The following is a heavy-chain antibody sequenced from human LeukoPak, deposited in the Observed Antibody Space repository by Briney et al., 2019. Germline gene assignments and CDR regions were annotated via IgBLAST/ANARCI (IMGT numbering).Heavy chain of an antibody. D-gene: IGHD3-10*01. CDR1: GFTFSSYA. CDR2: ISGSGGST. J-gene: IGHJ5*02. V-gene: IGHV3-23*01. CDR3: AKDMRGGAWFGELYPSSWFDP. Sequence: GGSLRLSCAASGFTFSSYAMSWVRQAPGKGLEWVSAISGSGGSTYYADSVKGRFTISRDNSKNTLYLQMNSLRAEDTAVYYCAKDMRGGAWFGELYPSSWFDPWGQGTLVTVSS.